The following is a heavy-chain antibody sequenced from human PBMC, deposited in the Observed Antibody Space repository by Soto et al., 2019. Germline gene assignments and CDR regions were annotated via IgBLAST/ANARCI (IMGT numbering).Heavy chain of an antibody. J-gene: IGHJ6*02. D-gene: IGHD6-19*01. V-gene: IGHV1-2*02. Sequence: GASVKVSCKASGYTFTGYYMHWVRQAPGQGLEWMGWINPNSGGTNYAQKFQGRVTMTRDTSISTAYMELSRLRSDDTAVYYCARGVAGTLTSYYYYGMDVWGQGTTVTVSS. CDR3: ARGVAGTLTSYYYYGMDV. CDR2: INPNSGGT. CDR1: GYTFTGYY.